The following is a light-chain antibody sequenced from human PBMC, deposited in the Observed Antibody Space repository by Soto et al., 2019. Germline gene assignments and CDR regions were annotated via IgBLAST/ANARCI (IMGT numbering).Light chain of an antibody. CDR1: QDISDY. CDR3: QQYDNITLT. CDR2: DAS. Sequence: DFPMTQSPSSLSASVGDRVTITCQASQDISDYLNWYQQKPGAAPKLLIYDASNLQAGVPSSFSGSRSWTEFTFTNTSLQPEDGATDYCQQYDNITLTFGGGTKVEIK. V-gene: IGKV1-33*01. J-gene: IGKJ4*01.